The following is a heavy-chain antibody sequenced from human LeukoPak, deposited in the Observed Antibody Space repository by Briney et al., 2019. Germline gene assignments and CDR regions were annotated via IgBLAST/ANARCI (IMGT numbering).Heavy chain of an antibody. J-gene: IGHJ4*02. Sequence: GGSLRLSCAASGFTFTHAWMTWVRQAPGKGLEWVGHIKSKADGETTDYAAPVKGRFFMSRDDSKATLYLQMNYLETEDTAVYYCTTDLGITMIRGVIVSWGQRTLVTVSS. V-gene: IGHV3-15*01. CDR1: GFTFTHAW. D-gene: IGHD3-10*01. CDR3: TTDLGITMIRGVIVS. CDR2: IKSKADGETT.